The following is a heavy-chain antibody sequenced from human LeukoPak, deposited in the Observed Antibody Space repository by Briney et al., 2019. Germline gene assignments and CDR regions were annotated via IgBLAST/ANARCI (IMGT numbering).Heavy chain of an antibody. CDR2: TYPGDSDT. CDR1: GYSLTSHW. V-gene: IGHV5-51*01. J-gene: IGHJ6*02. CDR3: ARHTSGSPWDAIDV. Sequence: GESLKISCKGSGYSLTSHWIAWVRQMPGKGLEWMGNTYPGDSDTRYSPSFQGQVTISADKSISTAYLQWSSLKTSDTAMYYCARHTSGSPWDAIDVWGQGTKVTVSS. D-gene: IGHD2-15*01.